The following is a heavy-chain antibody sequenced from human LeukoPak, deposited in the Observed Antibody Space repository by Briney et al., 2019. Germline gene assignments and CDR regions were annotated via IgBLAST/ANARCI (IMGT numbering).Heavy chain of an antibody. J-gene: IGHJ4*02. CDR2: IYYRGST. CDR1: AGSITSSSYY. D-gene: IGHD3-10*01. Sequence: SETLSLTCTVSAGSITSSSYYWGWIRQPPGKGLEWIGSIYYRGSTYYNPSLKSRVTISADTSKDQFSLKLSSVTAADTAVYYCARNGLAGSGGYRRFFDYGGQGTLVSVSS. V-gene: IGHV4-39*07. CDR3: ARNGLAGSGGYRRFFDY.